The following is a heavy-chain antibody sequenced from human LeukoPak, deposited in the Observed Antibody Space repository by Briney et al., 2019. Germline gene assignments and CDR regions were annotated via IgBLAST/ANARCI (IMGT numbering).Heavy chain of an antibody. Sequence: SETLSLTCTVSGGSISSGGYYWSWIRQHPGKGLEWIGYIYYSGSTYYNPSLKSRVTISVDTSKNQFSLKLSTVTAADTAVYYCARGFGYCTNGVCYTVFRPPYFDYWGQGTLVTVSS. J-gene: IGHJ4*02. CDR3: ARGFGYCTNGVCYTVFRPPYFDY. V-gene: IGHV4-31*03. CDR1: GGSISSGGYY. D-gene: IGHD2-8*01. CDR2: IYYSGST.